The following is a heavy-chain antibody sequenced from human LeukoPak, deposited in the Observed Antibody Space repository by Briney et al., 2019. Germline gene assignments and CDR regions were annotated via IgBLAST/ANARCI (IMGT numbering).Heavy chain of an antibody. Sequence: GGSLRLSCAASGFTFSDYYMSWIRQAPGKGLECVSYISSSGSTIYYADSVKGRFTISRDNAKNSLYLQMNSLRAEDTAVYYCAKDGGEYYDILTGYYPRLYYMDVWGKGTTVTISS. CDR3: AKDGGEYYDILTGYYPRLYYMDV. J-gene: IGHJ6*03. CDR1: GFTFSDYY. CDR2: ISSSGSTI. D-gene: IGHD3-9*01. V-gene: IGHV3-11*01.